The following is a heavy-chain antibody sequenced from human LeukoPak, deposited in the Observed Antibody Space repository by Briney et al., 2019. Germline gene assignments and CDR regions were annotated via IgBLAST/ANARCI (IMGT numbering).Heavy chain of an antibody. CDR1: GASISSSNYY. D-gene: IGHD6-13*01. V-gene: IGHV4-39*01. Sequence: SETLSLTCTVSGASISSSNYYWAWIRQPPGKGLEWIGSIYYTGITYKNPSLKSRITISVDTSRNEFSLKLNSVTAADTAVYYCARGYSSSWYYFDYWGQGTLVTVSS. J-gene: IGHJ4*02. CDR2: IYYTGIT. CDR3: ARGYSSSWYYFDY.